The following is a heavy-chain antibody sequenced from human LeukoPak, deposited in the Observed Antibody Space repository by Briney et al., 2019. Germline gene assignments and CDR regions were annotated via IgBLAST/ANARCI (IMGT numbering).Heavy chain of an antibody. CDR1: GYSFTNYA. Sequence: GASVKVSCKASGYSFTNYALHWVRQAPGQRLEWMGWTNGDTGNTRFSQDFQGRLTITIDTSASTSYMELSSLRSEDTAVYYCARSPGGNARTWLDYWGQGALVTVSS. V-gene: IGHV1-3*02. CDR3: ARSPGGNARTWLDY. J-gene: IGHJ4*02. CDR2: TNGDTGNT. D-gene: IGHD4-23*01.